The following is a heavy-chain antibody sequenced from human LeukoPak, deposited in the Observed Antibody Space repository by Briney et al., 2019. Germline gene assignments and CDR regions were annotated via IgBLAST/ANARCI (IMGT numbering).Heavy chain of an antibody. CDR2: IYYSGST. Sequence: PSETLSLTCTVSGVTISSYYWSWIRQPPGKGLEWIGYIYYSGSTNYNPSLKSRVTISVDTSKNQFSLKLSSVTAADTAVYYCARPPGYWGQGTLVTVSS. V-gene: IGHV4-59*01. CDR1: GVTISSYY. J-gene: IGHJ4*02. CDR3: ARPPGY.